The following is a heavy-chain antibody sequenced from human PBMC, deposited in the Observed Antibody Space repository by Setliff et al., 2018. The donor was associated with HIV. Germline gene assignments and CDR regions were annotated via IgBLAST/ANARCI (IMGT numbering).Heavy chain of an antibody. J-gene: IGHJ3*02. Sequence: PGGSLSLSCAASGFTFRSYWMNWVRQAPGKGLAWVANIKQDGSEKYYEDSVKGRFTISRDNAKNSLYLQMNGLRAEDTAVYSCARSFWGCVRNAASDIWGQGTMVTVSS. CDR1: GFTFRSYW. V-gene: IGHV3-7*01. CDR2: IKQDGSEK. D-gene: IGHD3-16*01. CDR3: ARSFWGCVRNAASDI.